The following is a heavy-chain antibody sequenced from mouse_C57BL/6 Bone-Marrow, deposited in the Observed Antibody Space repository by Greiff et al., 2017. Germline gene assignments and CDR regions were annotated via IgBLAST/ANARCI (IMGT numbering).Heavy chain of an antibody. J-gene: IGHJ2*01. V-gene: IGHV1-80*01. D-gene: IGHD1-1*01. CDR1: GYAFSSYW. CDR3: ARWGSSYYFDY. CDR2: IYPGDGDT. Sequence: QVQLKESGAELVKPGASVKISCKASGYAFSSYWMNWVKQRPGKGLEWIGQIYPGDGDTNYNGKFKGKATLTADKSSSTAYMQLSSLTSEDSAVYFCARWGSSYYFDYWGQGTTLTVSS.